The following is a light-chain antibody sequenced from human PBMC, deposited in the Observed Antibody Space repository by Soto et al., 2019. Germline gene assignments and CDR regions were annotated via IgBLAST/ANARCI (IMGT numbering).Light chain of an antibody. Sequence: EIVVTQSPATLSVSPGERATLSCRASQSVGNNFAWYQQKPGQAPRLLISATSTRPTGVPARFSGSGSGTEFTLTIGSLQSEDFAVYYCQQYSDWPLTFGGRTKVEIE. CDR2: ATS. V-gene: IGKV3-15*01. J-gene: IGKJ4*02. CDR3: QQYSDWPLT. CDR1: QSVGNN.